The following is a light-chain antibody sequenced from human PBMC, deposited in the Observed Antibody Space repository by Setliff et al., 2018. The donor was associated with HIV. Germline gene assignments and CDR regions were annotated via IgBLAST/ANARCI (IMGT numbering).Light chain of an antibody. V-gene: IGLV2-14*03. CDR1: SSDVGHNNY. Sequence: QSVLTQPASVSGSPGQSITISCTGTSSDVGHNNYVSWYQQHPGKAPQLIIFDVTKRPSGVSNRFSGSKSGNTASLTISGLQAEDEGDYYCSSYTGNSTCVFGTGTKV. J-gene: IGLJ1*01. CDR2: DVT. CDR3: SSYTGNSTCV.